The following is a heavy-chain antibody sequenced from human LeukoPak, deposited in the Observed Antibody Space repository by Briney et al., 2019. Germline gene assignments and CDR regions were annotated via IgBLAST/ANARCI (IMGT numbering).Heavy chain of an antibody. CDR3: ERIGFCRSGICYPLAFDI. CDR1: GYTFTDYY. D-gene: IGHD2-15*01. V-gene: IGHV1-2*02. J-gene: IGHJ3*02. CDR2: INPNSGGT. Sequence: ASVKVSCKASGYTFTDYYIHWVRQAPGPGLEWMGWINPNSGGTNYAQRFQGRVTMTRDTSVSTAHMELRRLRTDDTAVYYCERIGFCRSGICYPLAFDIWGQGTMVIVS.